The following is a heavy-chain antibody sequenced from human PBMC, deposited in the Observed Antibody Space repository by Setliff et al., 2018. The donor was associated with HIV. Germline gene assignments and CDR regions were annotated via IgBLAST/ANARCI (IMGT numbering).Heavy chain of an antibody. J-gene: IGHJ4*02. CDR1: GFTVSTYY. CDR3: ARLRPYNSALDY. CDR2: IYSDGST. Sequence: GGSLRLSCAASGFTVSTYYMSWVRQAPGKGLEWVSTIYSDGSTYHADSVKGRFTLSRDNSENALFLQMNSLRPEDTAVYYCARLRPYNSALDYWGQGTLVTVSS. V-gene: IGHV3-66*02. D-gene: IGHD3-10*01.